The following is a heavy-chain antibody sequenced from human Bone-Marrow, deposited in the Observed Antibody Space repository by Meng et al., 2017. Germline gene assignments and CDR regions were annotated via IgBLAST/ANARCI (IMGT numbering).Heavy chain of an antibody. J-gene: IGHJ5*02. CDR2: IYRSGST. CDR1: GYSISSGYY. V-gene: IGHV4-38-2*01. Sequence: GSLRLSCAVSGYSISSGYYWGWIRQPPGKGLEWIGSIYRSGSTYYNPSLKSRVAISVDTSKDQFSLKLSSVTAADTAVYYCAAGKYYDPAHGLIDWFDPWGQGTLVTVSS. D-gene: IGHD3-22*01. CDR3: AAGKYYDPAHGLIDWFDP.